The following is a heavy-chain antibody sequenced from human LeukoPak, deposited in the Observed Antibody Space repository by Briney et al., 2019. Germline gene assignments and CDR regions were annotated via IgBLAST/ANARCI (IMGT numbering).Heavy chain of an antibody. V-gene: IGHV3-21*01. D-gene: IGHD4-17*01. CDR3: AKGMTTVTTSEDAFDI. Sequence: PGGSLRLSCAASGFTFSNYNMNWVRQAPGKVLEWVSSITYSSTYIYYADSVKGRFTISRDNAKNSVYLEMNSLRAEDTAVYYCAKGMTTVTTSEDAFDIWGQGTMVTVSS. CDR1: GFTFSNYN. CDR2: ITYSSTYI. J-gene: IGHJ3*02.